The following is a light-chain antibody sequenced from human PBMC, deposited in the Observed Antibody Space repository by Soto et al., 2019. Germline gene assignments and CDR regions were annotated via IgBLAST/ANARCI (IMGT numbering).Light chain of an antibody. CDR2: DVN. J-gene: IGLJ3*02. CDR3: CSYAGTYTWV. CDR1: SSDVGGYKY. Sequence: QSVLTQPRSVSGSPGQSVTTSCTGTSSDVGGYKYVSWYQQYPGKAPQLMIYDVNERPSGVPYRFSGSKSGNTASLTISGLQAEDEADYYCCSYAGTYTWVFGGGTKVTVL. V-gene: IGLV2-11*01.